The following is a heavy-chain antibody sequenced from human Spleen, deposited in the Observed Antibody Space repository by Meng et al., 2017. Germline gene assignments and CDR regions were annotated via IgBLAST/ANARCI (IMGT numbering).Heavy chain of an antibody. J-gene: IGHJ3*01. V-gene: IGHV1-69*13. D-gene: IGHD3-16*02. CDR2: VIPIAGTT. CDR3: ARDRGLITFGGAVVKPDAFDL. Sequence: SVKVSCKAPGGTFSRYSISWVRQAPGQGLEWMGGVIPIAGTTNYAQKFQDRLTIIADEFTTTVYMELSSLRSEDTAMYYCARDRGLITFGGAVVKPDAFDLWGQGTMVTVSS. CDR1: GGTFSRYS.